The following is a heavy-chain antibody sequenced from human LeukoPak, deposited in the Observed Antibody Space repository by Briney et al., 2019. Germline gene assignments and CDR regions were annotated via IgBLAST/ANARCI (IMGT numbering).Heavy chain of an antibody. J-gene: IGHJ4*02. D-gene: IGHD5-12*01. Sequence: GGSLRLSCAASGFTSTKYAMNWVRQAPGKGLEWVSVLIGSSGSTDYADSVKGWFTMSRDISKNTLFLQMNSLRAEDTAIYYCAKGAYDYIEIAYFDSWGQGTLVTVSS. CDR2: LIGSSGST. CDR3: AKGAYDYIEIAYFDS. CDR1: GFTSTKYA. V-gene: IGHV3-23*01.